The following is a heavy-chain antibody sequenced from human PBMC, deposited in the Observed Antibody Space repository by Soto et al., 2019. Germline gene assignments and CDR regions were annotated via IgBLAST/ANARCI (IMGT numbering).Heavy chain of an antibody. V-gene: IGHV1-18*01. D-gene: IGHD3-3*01. CDR1: GYTFTSYG. J-gene: IGHJ5*02. CDR2: ISAYNGNT. Sequence: ASVKVSCKASGYTFTSYGISWVRQAPGQGLEWMGWISAYNGNTNYAQKLQGRVTMTTDTSTSTAYRELRSLRSDDTAVYYCAREWGNYDFWSGHSYWFAPWGQGTLVTVSS. CDR3: AREWGNYDFWSGHSYWFAP.